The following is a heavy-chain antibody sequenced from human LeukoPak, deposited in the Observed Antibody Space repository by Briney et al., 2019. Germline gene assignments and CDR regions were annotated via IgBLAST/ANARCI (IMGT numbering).Heavy chain of an antibody. D-gene: IGHD4-17*01. CDR1: GGSIRSYF. Sequence: SETLSLTCTVSGGSIRSYFWSWIRLPPGKGGEWIGYIYYSGSTTYNPSLKSRVTISVDTSKNQFSLKLTSVTAADTAVYYCARDSGSYGDSKFDYWGQGTLVTVSS. J-gene: IGHJ4*02. CDR3: ARDSGSYGDSKFDY. V-gene: IGHV4-59*01. CDR2: IYYSGST.